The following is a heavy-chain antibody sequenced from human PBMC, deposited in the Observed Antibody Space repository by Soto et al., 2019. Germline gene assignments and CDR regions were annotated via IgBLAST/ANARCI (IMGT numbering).Heavy chain of an antibody. Sequence: GGSLRLSCAASGFTFSSYAMSWVRQAPGKGVEWVGFIRSKAYGGTTEYAASVKGRFTISRDDSKSIAYLQMNSLKTEDTAVYYCTFGHRVPAAVDYWGQGTLVTVSS. V-gene: IGHV3-49*04. CDR1: GFTFSSYA. CDR2: IRSKAYGGTT. CDR3: TFGHRVPAAVDY. D-gene: IGHD2-2*01. J-gene: IGHJ4*02.